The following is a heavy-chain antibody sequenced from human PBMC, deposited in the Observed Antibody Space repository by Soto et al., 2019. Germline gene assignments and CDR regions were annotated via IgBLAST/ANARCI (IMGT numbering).Heavy chain of an antibody. CDR3: ARANYFYGMDV. CDR2: INSGGST. Sequence: EVQLVESGGGLVQPGGSLRLSCAASGFTVSVNLMNWVRQAPGKGLEWVSVINSGGSTDYADSVKGRFTISRDISKNTLYLQMNRLRAEDTAVYYCARANYFYGMDVWGQGTTVTVSS. CDR1: GFTVSVNL. V-gene: IGHV3-66*01. J-gene: IGHJ6*02.